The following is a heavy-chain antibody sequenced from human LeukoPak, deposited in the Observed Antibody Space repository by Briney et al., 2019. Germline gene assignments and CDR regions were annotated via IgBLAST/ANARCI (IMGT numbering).Heavy chain of an antibody. V-gene: IGHV4-39*07. Sequence: SETLSLTCTVSGVSISGTSYYWAWVRQPPGKGLQWIGHIYQSGSTFYNPSLTTRFSISKDTSKNQFSLTVSSVAAADTAVYYCARVAAGRGLWGYYDISDAVFGYWGQGTLVTVSS. D-gene: IGHD3-9*01. CDR1: GVSISGTSYY. CDR2: IYQSGST. J-gene: IGHJ4*02. CDR3: ARVAAGRGLWGYYDISDAVFGY.